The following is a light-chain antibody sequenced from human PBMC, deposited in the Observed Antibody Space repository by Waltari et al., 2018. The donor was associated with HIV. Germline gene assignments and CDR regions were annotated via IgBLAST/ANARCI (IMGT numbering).Light chain of an antibody. Sequence: AIQLTQSPSPLSASIGDRVTIPCRASQGVRNALAWYQQKPGRPPKLLIYDASTLESGVPSRFSGSLSGTDFNLTISNLQPEDSATYYCQQSYSTPSDFGGGTKVEIK. CDR2: DAS. J-gene: IGKJ4*01. CDR3: QQSYSTPSD. CDR1: QGVRNA. V-gene: IGKV1-13*02.